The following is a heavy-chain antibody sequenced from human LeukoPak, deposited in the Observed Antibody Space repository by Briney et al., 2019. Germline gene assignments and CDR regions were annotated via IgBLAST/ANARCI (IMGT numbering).Heavy chain of an antibody. J-gene: IGHJ4*02. Sequence: ASVKVSCKASGYTFIHYGISWVRQAPGQGLERMGWINTNNGNTNYAQNLQGRVTMTTDTSTSTAYMELRSLRSDDTAVYFCARDLTGSRCRGGSCYFMFGYWGQGTLVTVSS. CDR2: INTNNGNT. D-gene: IGHD2-15*01. V-gene: IGHV1-18*01. CDR3: ARDLTGSRCRGGSCYFMFGY. CDR1: GYTFIHYG.